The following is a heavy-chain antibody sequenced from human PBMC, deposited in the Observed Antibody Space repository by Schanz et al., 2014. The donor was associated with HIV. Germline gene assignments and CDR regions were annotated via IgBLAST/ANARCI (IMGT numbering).Heavy chain of an antibody. J-gene: IGHJ6*02. CDR3: AKDKNDQRVYSMDV. CDR2: IDTDWST. Sequence: VQLVESGGGVVQPGRSLRLSCAASGFTFSSSWMHWVRQAPGKGLVWVSHIDTDWSTNYADSVKGRFTISRDNAKNTLYLQMNSLRAEDTAVYYCAKDKNDQRVYSMDVWGQGTTVTVSS. D-gene: IGHD1-1*01. V-gene: IGHV3-74*01. CDR1: GFTFSSSW.